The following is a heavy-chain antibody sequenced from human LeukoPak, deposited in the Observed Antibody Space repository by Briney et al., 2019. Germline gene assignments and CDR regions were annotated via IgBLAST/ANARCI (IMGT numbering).Heavy chain of an antibody. D-gene: IGHD6-13*01. J-gene: IGHJ4*02. CDR3: ARHGAGGYSSSTTRNFDY. CDR2: IYYSGST. Sequence: SETLSLTCTVSGGSISSSSYYWGWIRQPPGKGLEWIGSIYYSGSTCYNPSLKSRVTISVDTSKNQFSLKLSSVTAADTAVYYCARHGAGGYSSSTTRNFDYWGQGTLVTVSS. CDR1: GGSISSSSYY. V-gene: IGHV4-39*01.